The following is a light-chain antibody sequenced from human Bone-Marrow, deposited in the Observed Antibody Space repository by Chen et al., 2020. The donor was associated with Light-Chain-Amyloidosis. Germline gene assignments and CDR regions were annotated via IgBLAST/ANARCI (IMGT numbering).Light chain of an antibody. V-gene: IGLV3-21*02. Sequence: SYVLTQPSSVSVAPGQTATIACGGNNIVSTSVHWYQKTPGQAPLLVVYDDSDRPSGIPERLSGSNSGNTATLTISRVEAGDEADYYCQVWDRSSDRPVFGGGTKLTVL. CDR1: NIVSTS. J-gene: IGLJ3*02. CDR2: DDS. CDR3: QVWDRSSDRPV.